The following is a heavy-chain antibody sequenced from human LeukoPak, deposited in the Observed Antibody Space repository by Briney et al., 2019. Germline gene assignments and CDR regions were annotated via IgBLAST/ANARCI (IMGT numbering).Heavy chain of an antibody. CDR2: IYYSGST. J-gene: IGHJ4*02. Sequence: SETLSLTCTVSGGSISSYYWSWIRQPPGKGLEWVGYIYYSGSTNYNPSLKSRVTISVDTSKNQFSLKLSSVTAADTAVYYCARTRGVPYGDYLNDYWGQGTLVTVSS. V-gene: IGHV4-59*01. CDR1: GGSISSYY. CDR3: ARTRGVPYGDYLNDY. D-gene: IGHD4-17*01.